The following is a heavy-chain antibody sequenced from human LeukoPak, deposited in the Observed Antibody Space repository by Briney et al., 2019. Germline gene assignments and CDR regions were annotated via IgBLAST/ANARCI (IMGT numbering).Heavy chain of an antibody. CDR1: GFIFSDYY. CDR3: ARERNFYYFDY. J-gene: IGHJ4*02. D-gene: IGHD3-3*01. V-gene: IGHV3-11*06. CDR2: ISSSRSYT. Sequence: PGGSLRLSCAASGFIFSDYYMTWIRQAPGKGLEWVSDISSSRSYTNYADSVKGRFTISRDNAQNSLFLELNSLRGEDTAVYYCARERNFYYFDYWGQGALVTVSS.